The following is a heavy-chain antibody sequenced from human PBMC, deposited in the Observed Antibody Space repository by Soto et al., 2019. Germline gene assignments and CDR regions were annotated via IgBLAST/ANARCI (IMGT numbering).Heavy chain of an antibody. J-gene: IGHJ5*02. CDR3: ARDAFQSSSNPLNWFDP. Sequence: GASVKVCCKASGDTVSELSMDWARHAPGQGLEWMGGIGPGNGETIYAQRFQGRITLTTDTSTSTAYMELSSLRSDDTAVYYCARDAFQSSSNPLNWFDPWGQGTLVTVSS. D-gene: IGHD6-6*01. CDR1: GDTVSELS. CDR2: IGPGNGET. V-gene: IGHV1-24*01.